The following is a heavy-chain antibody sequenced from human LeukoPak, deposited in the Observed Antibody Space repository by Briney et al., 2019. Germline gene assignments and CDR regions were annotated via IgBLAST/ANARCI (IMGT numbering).Heavy chain of an antibody. CDR2: IAGSSGYI. J-gene: IGHJ4*02. D-gene: IGHD2/OR15-2a*01. V-gene: IGHV3-21*01. CDR1: GFTFSSYT. Sequence: GGSLRLSCAASGFTFSSYTMNWVRQAPGKGLEWVSSIAGSSGYISYADSVKGRFTISRDNAKKSLYLQMTSLTAEDTAVYYCARNMGDYWGQGTLVTVSS. CDR3: ARNMGDY.